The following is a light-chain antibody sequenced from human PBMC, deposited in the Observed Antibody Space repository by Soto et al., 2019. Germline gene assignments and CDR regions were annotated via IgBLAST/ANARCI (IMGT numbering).Light chain of an antibody. CDR3: CSYVGIRNFV. Sequence: QSALTQPDSLSGSPGQSITISCTGSSGDIGGFDLVSWYQQHPGKAPKLLLYEVNKRPSGVSNRFSGSKSGNTASLTISGLQADDEAYYCCCSYVGIRNFVFGGGTKVTVL. J-gene: IGLJ2*01. CDR1: SGDIGGFDL. CDR2: EVN. V-gene: IGLV2-23*02.